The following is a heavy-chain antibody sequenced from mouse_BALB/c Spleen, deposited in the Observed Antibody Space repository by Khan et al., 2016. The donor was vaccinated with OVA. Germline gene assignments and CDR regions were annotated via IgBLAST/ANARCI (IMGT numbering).Heavy chain of an antibody. Sequence: QVQLKQSGAELVKAGASVKMSCKASGYTFTSYWMHWVKQRLGQGLEWFAETNPTNGRTYYNEKFKSKATLTVDKSSSTAYMLLRGLTFEDSAVYYCARIKKIVATYFDYWGQGTTLTVSS. J-gene: IGHJ2*01. CDR1: GYTFTSYW. V-gene: IGHV1S81*02. CDR3: ARIKKIVATYFDY. CDR2: TNPTNGRT. D-gene: IGHD1-1*01.